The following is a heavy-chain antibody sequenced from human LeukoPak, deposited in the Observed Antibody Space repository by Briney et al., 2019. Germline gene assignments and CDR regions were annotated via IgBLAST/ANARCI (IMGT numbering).Heavy chain of an antibody. CDR3: ARASSGGFHY. V-gene: IGHV3-7*03. Sequence: GGSLRLSCAASGFTFTSYWISWVRQAPGKGLEWVANIRQDGSEEYYVDSVKGRFTISRDNAKNSLYLQMNSLRAEDTAVYYCARASSGGFHYWGQGTLVTVSS. CDR2: IRQDGSEE. J-gene: IGHJ4*02. D-gene: IGHD2-15*01. CDR1: GFTFTSYW.